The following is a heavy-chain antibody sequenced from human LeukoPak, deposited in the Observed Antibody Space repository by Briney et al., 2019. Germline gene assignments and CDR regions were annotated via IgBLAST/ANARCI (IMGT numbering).Heavy chain of an antibody. V-gene: IGHV4-34*01. CDR1: GGSFSGYY. Sequence: SETLSLTCAVYGGSFSGYYWSWIRQPPGKGLEWIGEINHSGSTNYNPSLQSRVTISVDTCKSQFSLTLSSVTAADTAVYYCARGGSYSRGYYYYYMDVWGKGTTVTVSS. D-gene: IGHD6-13*01. J-gene: IGHJ6*03. CDR3: ARGGSYSRGYYYYYMDV. CDR2: INHSGST.